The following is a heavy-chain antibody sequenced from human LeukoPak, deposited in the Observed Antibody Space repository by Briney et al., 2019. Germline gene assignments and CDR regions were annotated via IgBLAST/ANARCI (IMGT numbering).Heavy chain of an antibody. J-gene: IGHJ3*02. CDR1: GLALTSNG. CDR2: LSYDGIIQ. V-gene: IGHV3-30*18. D-gene: IGHD3-16*01. CDR3: AKDKGGGYGNHGFDI. Sequence: GGSLRLSCAASGLALTSNGMHWVRRSPGKGRGGWGVLSYDGIIQDSAGSVKARFTFSPDNSKKTPSLQINGLRAQDTPWYTCAKDKGGGYGNHGFDIWGRRTMVTVSS.